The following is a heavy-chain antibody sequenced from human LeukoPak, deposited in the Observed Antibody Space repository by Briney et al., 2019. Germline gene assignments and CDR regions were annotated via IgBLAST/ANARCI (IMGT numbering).Heavy chain of an antibody. Sequence: GGSLRLSCAASGFTFSSYAMNWVRQAPGKGLEWVSYISSSGSTIYYADSVKGRFTISRDNAKNSLYLQMNSLRAEDTAVYYCARDRRSGSTDYWGQGTLVTVSS. V-gene: IGHV3-48*03. J-gene: IGHJ4*02. CDR3: ARDRRSGSTDY. D-gene: IGHD3-10*01. CDR1: GFTFSSYA. CDR2: ISSSGSTI.